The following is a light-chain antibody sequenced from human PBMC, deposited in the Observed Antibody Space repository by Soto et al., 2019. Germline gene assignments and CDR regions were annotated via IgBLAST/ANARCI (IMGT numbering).Light chain of an antibody. CDR2: AAS. V-gene: IGKV1-12*01. CDR1: RGITSW. CDR3: QQANSFPLT. J-gene: IGKJ4*01. Sequence: DLPMTQSPFPGSASVEAGVTFPFRPSRGITSWLAWYQQKPGKAPKLLIYAASSLQSGVPSRFSGSGSGTDFTLTISSLQPEDFATYYCQQANSFPLTFGGGTKVEIK.